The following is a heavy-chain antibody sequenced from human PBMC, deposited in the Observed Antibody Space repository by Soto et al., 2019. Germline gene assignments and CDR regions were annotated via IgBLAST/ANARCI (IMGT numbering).Heavy chain of an antibody. CDR2: IIPILGIA. Sequence: QVQLVQSGAEVKKPGPSVKVSCKASGGTFSSYTISWVRQAPGQGLEWMGRIIPILGIANYAQKVQGRVTITGDKSTSTAYMELSSLISEDTAVYYCAVVRFCEWLPPQPALNYYCYYMDVWGKGTTVTVSS. J-gene: IGHJ6*03. D-gene: IGHD3-3*01. CDR3: AVVRFCEWLPPQPALNYYCYYMDV. CDR1: GGTFSSYT. V-gene: IGHV1-69*02.